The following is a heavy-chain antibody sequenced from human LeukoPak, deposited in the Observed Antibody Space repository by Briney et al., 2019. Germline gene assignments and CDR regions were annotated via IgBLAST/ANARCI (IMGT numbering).Heavy chain of an antibody. J-gene: IGHJ5*02. V-gene: IGHV4-61*02. CDR2: IYTSGST. Sequence: PSQALSLTCTVSGGSISSGSYYWSWIRQPAGKGLEWIGRIYTSGSTNYNPSLKSRVTISVDTSKNQFSLKLSSVTAADTAVYYCARAKGWEPPLWFDPWGQGTLVTVSS. D-gene: IGHD1-26*01. CDR3: ARAKGWEPPLWFDP. CDR1: GGSISSGSYY.